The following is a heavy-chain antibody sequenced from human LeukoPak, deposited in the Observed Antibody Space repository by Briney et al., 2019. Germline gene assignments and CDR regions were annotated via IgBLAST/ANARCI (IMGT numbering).Heavy chain of an antibody. D-gene: IGHD6-13*01. J-gene: IGHJ6*02. V-gene: IGHV4-39*02. CDR3: ARDIAAAGYYYYYGMDV. CDR1: GGSISSSSYY. Sequence: SETLSLTCTVSGGSISSSSYYWGWIRQPPGKGLEWIGSIYYSGSTYYNPSLKSRVTISVDTSKNQFSLKLSSVTAADTAVYYCARDIAAAGYYYYYGMDVWGQGTTVTVSS. CDR2: IYYSGST.